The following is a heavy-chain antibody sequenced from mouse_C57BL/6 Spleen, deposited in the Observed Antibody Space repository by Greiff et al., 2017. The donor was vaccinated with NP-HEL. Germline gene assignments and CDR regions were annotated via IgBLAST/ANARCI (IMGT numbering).Heavy chain of an antibody. CDR2: ISGGGGNT. J-gene: IGHJ2*01. Sequence: EVKLMESGGGLVKPGGSLKLSCAASGFTFSSYTMSWVRQTPEKRLEWVATISGGGGNTYYPDSVKGRFTISRDNAKNTLYLQMSSLRSEDTALYYCARQGTAFYFDYWGQGTTLTVSS. D-gene: IGHD4-1*01. CDR3: ARQGTAFYFDY. V-gene: IGHV5-9*01. CDR1: GFTFSSYT.